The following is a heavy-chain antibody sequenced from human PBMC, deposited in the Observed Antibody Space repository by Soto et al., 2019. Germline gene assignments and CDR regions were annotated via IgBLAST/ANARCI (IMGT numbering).Heavy chain of an antibody. V-gene: IGHV1-69*13. CDR3: GRDLRGTYDSSGYYYVSWFDP. CDR1: GGTFSSYA. Sequence: SVKVSCKASGGTFSSYAISWVRQAPGQGLEWMGGIIPIFGTANYAQKFQGRVTITADESTSTAYMELSSLRSEDTAVYYCGRDLRGTYDSSGYYYVSWFDPWGQGTLVTVSS. J-gene: IGHJ5*02. D-gene: IGHD3-22*01. CDR2: IIPIFGTA.